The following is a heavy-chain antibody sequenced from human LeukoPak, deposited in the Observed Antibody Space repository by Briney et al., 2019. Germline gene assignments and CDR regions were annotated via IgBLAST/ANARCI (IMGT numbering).Heavy chain of an antibody. CDR1: GGSISSYC. CDR2: IYYSGNT. V-gene: IGHV4-59*12. Sequence: SEALSLTCTVPGGSISSYCWSWIRQPPGKGLEWIGYIYYSGNTEYNPSLNSRVTTSIDTSKNQLSLKLHSVNASDSPVYYCARSKPLDPFDFWGEGTLVTVSS. CDR3: ARSKPLDPFDF. J-gene: IGHJ3*01.